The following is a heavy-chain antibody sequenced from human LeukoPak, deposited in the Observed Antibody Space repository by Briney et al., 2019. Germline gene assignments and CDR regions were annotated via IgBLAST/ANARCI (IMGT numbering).Heavy chain of an antibody. J-gene: IGHJ4*02. CDR2: ISYDGSKK. CDR3: ARDNKVAAGSGFDY. CDR1: RFXFSSSG. Sequence: PGRSLRLSCAVSRFXFSSSGIHWVRQAPGKGLQGMAVISYDGSKKYYTNSVKGRFTISRDNYKNTVYLQMNRLRSDDTAFYYCARDNKVAAGSGFDYWGQGTLVTVSS. D-gene: IGHD6-13*01. V-gene: IGHV3-30*03.